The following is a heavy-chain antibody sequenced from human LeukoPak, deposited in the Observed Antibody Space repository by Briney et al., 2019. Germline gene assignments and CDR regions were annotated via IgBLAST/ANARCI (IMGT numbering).Heavy chain of an antibody. J-gene: IGHJ5*02. D-gene: IGHD6-13*01. CDR1: GGSISSNSY. Sequence: SETLSLTCAVSGGSISSNSYWGWVRQPPGKGLEWIGNIYYSGSAFYNPSLKSRVSISVDTSKNQFSLKLTSVTAADTAVYYCARDHWQQLSRWFDPWGQGTLVTVSS. CDR3: ARDHWQQLSRWFDP. CDR2: IYYSGSA. V-gene: IGHV4-39*07.